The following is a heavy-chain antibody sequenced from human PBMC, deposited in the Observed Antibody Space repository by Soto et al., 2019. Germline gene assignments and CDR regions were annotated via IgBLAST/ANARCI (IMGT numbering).Heavy chain of an antibody. CDR3: ARVQLERPRSYYYMDV. V-gene: IGHV1-18*01. Sequence: APVKVSCKASGYTFTSSGISWLRQAPGQGLEWMGWISGYNGNTDYAQKLKGRVTMTTDTSTSTAYMELRSLRSDDTAVYYCARVQLERPRSYYYMDVWGKGTTVTVSS. D-gene: IGHD1-1*01. CDR2: ISGYNGNT. CDR1: GYTFTSSG. J-gene: IGHJ6*03.